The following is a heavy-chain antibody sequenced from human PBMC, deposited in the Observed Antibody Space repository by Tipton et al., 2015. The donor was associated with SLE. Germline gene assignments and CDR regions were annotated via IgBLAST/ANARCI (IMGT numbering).Heavy chain of an antibody. D-gene: IGHD3-10*01. CDR1: GGSISSYY. V-gene: IGHV4-59*01. Sequence: TLSLTCTVSGGSISSYYWSWLRQPPGKGLEWIGYNYYSGSTNYNPAPKSRVTLSVDTSKNQFPLTPSSVTAAETAVYYCARDRGGGPTPDAFDLWGQGTMVTVFS. J-gene: IGHJ3*01. CDR3: ARDRGGGPTPDAFDL. CDR2: NYYSGST.